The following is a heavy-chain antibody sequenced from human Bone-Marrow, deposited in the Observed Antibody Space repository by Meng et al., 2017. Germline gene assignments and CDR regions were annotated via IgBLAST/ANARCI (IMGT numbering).Heavy chain of an antibody. CDR1: GFTFSSYR. J-gene: IGHJ4*02. Sequence: GESLKISCAASGFTFSSYRMNWVRQAPGKGLEWVSSISSSSSYIYYADSVKGRFTISRDNAKNSLYLQMNSLRAEDTAVYYCATRGKTYYGSGRLQNPDYWGQGTLVTVSS. CDR3: ATRGKTYYGSGRLQNPDY. D-gene: IGHD3-10*01. CDR2: ISSSSSYI. V-gene: IGHV3-21*01.